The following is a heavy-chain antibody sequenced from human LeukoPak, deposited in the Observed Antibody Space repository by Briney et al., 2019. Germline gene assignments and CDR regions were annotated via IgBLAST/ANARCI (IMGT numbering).Heavy chain of an antibody. Sequence: SETLSLTCTVSGGSISSYYWSWIRQPPGKGLEWIGYIYYSGSTNYNPSLKSRVTISVDTSKNQVSLKLSSVTAADTAVYYCARGGTYYDILTGYSYYYMDVWGKGTTVTVSS. J-gene: IGHJ6*03. CDR1: GGSISSYY. CDR2: IYYSGST. CDR3: ARGGTYYDILTGYSYYYMDV. D-gene: IGHD3-9*01. V-gene: IGHV4-59*12.